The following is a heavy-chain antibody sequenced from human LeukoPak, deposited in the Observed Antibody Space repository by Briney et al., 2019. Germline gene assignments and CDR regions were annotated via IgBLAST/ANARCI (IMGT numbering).Heavy chain of an antibody. CDR3: AREEGTETYYYDSSGYSFDY. CDR1: GFTFSSYS. J-gene: IGHJ4*02. Sequence: GGSLRLSCAASGFTFSSYSMNWVRQAPGKGLEWVSSISSSSSYIYYADSVKGRFTISRDNAKNSLYLQMNSLRAEDTAVYYCAREEGTETYYYDSSGYSFDYWGQGTLVTASS. CDR2: ISSSSSYI. V-gene: IGHV3-21*01. D-gene: IGHD3-22*01.